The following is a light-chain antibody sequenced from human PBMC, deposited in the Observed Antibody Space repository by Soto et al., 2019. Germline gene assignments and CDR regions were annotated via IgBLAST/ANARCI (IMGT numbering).Light chain of an antibody. CDR2: GAS. CDR3: QQYNNLPYT. V-gene: IGKV3-20*01. J-gene: IGKJ2*01. CDR1: QSVSGSY. Sequence: EIVLTQSPGTLSLSPGERATLSCRASQSVSGSYLAWFQQKPGQAPRLVIHGASSRATGFPDRFSGGGSGTEFTLTISRLEPEDFAVYYCQQYNNLPYTFGQGTK.